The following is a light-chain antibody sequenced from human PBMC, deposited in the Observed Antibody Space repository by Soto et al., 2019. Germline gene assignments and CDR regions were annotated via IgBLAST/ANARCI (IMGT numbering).Light chain of an antibody. Sequence: EIVLTQSPATLSLSPGERATLSCRASQSISKYLAWYQQKPGQAPRLLIYDASNRATGIPARFGGSGSGTDFPLTISSLEPEDCAVYYCQQRSNWPLTFGGGTKVEI. CDR3: QQRSNWPLT. J-gene: IGKJ4*01. CDR1: QSISKY. V-gene: IGKV3-11*01. CDR2: DAS.